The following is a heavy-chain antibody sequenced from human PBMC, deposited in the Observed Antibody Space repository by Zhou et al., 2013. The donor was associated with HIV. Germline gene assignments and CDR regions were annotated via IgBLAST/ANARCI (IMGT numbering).Heavy chain of an antibody. Sequence: QVQLVQSGAEVRKPGSSVKVSCRVSGDTFRSSYAITWVRQAPGQGLEWMGTIIPMYGTPNYAQKFQGRVTITTDDSTNTVYMELSSLRSEDTAVYYCARGGRKYCNSISCYPNWFDSWGQGTLVTASS. V-gene: IGHV1-69*05. CDR1: GDTFRSSYA. CDR2: IIPMYGTP. D-gene: IGHD2-2*01. J-gene: IGHJ5*01. CDR3: ARGGRKYCNSISCYPNWFDS.